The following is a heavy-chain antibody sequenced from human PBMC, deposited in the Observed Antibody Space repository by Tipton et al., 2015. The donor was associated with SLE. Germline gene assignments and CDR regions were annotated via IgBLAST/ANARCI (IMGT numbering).Heavy chain of an antibody. J-gene: IGHJ4*02. CDR1: GFTFTSYD. CDR3: ARGQQELGIYYFDY. D-gene: IGHD6-13*01. CDR2: MNPNSGNT. V-gene: IGHV1-8*02. Sequence: QLVQSGAEVKKPGASVKVSCKASGFTFTSYDINWVRQATGQGLEWMGWMNPNSGNTGYAQKFQGRVTMTRNTSISTAYMELSSLRSEDTAVYYCARGQQELGIYYFDYWGQGTLVTVSS.